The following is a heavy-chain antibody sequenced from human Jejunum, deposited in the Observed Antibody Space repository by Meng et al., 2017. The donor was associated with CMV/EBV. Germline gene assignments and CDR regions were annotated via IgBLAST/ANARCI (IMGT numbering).Heavy chain of an antibody. Sequence: SGITFGTYWMNWGRQGPGRGLEWVANIKQDGTERYYVESVTCRFTISRNNAKNSLFLDMDGLRAEDTAVYYCARQKCGGDCDMDVWGQGTTVTVSS. V-gene: IGHV3-7*01. CDR3: ARQKCGGDCDMDV. J-gene: IGHJ6*02. CDR1: GITFGTYW. D-gene: IGHD2-21*01. CDR2: IKQDGTER.